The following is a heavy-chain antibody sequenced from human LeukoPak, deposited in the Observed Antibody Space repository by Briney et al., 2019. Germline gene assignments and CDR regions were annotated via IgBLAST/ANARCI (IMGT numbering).Heavy chain of an antibody. D-gene: IGHD3-10*01. V-gene: IGHV4-30-4*08. CDR2: IYYSGST. J-gene: IGHJ4*02. Sequence: SETLSLTCTVSGGSISSGDYYWSWIRQPPGKGLEWIGYIYYSGSTYYNASLKSRVTISVDTSKNQFSLKLSSVTAADTAVYYCARVLYYYGSGSYLDYWGQGTLVTVSS. CDR1: GGSISSGDYY. CDR3: ARVLYYYGSGSYLDY.